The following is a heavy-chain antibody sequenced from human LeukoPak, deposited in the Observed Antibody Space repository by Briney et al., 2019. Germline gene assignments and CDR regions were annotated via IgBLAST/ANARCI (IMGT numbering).Heavy chain of an antibody. V-gene: IGHV4-30-4*08. CDR3: ARDRNYYDSSGYYFDY. J-gene: IGHJ4*02. D-gene: IGHD3-22*01. CDR2: IYYSGST. Sequence: SETLSLTCTVSGGSISSGDYYWSWIRQPPGKGLEWIGYIYYSGSTYYNPSLKSRVTISVDTSKNQFSLKLSSVTAADTAVYYCARDRNYYDSSGYYFDYWGQGTLVTVSS. CDR1: GGSISSGDYY.